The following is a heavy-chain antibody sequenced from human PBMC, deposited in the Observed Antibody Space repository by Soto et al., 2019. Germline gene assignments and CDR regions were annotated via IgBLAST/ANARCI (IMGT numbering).Heavy chain of an antibody. J-gene: IGHJ1*01. Sequence: SETLSLTCTVSGGSISSSSYYWGWIRQPPGKGLEWIGSIYYSGSTYYNPSLKSRVTISVDTSKNQFSLKLSSVTAADTAVYYCAFWSGFASYFQHWGQGTLVTVSS. CDR3: AFWSGFASYFQH. CDR2: IYYSGST. D-gene: IGHD3-3*01. CDR1: GGSISSSSYY. V-gene: IGHV4-39*01.